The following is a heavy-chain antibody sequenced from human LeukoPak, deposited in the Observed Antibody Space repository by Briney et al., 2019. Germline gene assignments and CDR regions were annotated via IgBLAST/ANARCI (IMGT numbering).Heavy chain of an antibody. D-gene: IGHD3-16*01. V-gene: IGHV3-23*01. CDR3: AKQMSTVTFTPFDY. J-gene: IGHJ4*02. CDR2: ISGSGGST. CDR1: GFTLWSHA. Sequence: GGSLRLCCAASGFTLWSHAMSWVRPAPGKGLEWVSAISGSGGSTDYVDSVKGRFTISRDNSKNTLYLQMNSLRADDTAVYYCAKQMSTVTFTPFDYWGQGTLVTVSS.